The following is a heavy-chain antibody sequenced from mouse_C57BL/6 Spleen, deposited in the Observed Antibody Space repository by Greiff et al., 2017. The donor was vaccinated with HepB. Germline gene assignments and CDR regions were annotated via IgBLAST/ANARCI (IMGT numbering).Heavy chain of an antibody. CDR3: ARGEDGNYDYFDY. CDR2: IYPGDGDT. CDR1: GYAFSSSW. J-gene: IGHJ2*01. Sequence: LEESGPELVKPGASVKISCKASGYAFSSSWMNWVKQRPGKGLEWIGRIYPGDGDTNYNGKFKGKATLTADKSSSTAYMQLSSLTSEDSAVYFCARGEDGNYDYFDYWGQGTTLTVSS. D-gene: IGHD2-1*01. V-gene: IGHV1-82*01.